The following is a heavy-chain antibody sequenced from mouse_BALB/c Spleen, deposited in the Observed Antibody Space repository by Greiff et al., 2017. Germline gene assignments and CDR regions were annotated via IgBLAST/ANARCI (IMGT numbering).Heavy chain of an antibody. CDR2: IDTSDCYT. Sequence: QVQLQQPGAELVMPGASVKMSCKASGYTFTDYWMNWVKQRPGQGLEWIGAIDTSDCYTSYNQKFKGKATLTVDEASSTAYMQLSSLTSEDSAVYYCETAYYKYDGRWFAYWGQGTLVTVSA. V-gene: IGHV1-69*01. CDR3: ETAYYKYDGRWFAY. CDR1: GYTFTDYW. J-gene: IGHJ3*01. D-gene: IGHD2-14*01.